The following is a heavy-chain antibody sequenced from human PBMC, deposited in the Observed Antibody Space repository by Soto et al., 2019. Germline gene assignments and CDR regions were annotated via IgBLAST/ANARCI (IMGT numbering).Heavy chain of an antibody. J-gene: IGHJ4*02. D-gene: IGHD3-9*01. V-gene: IGHV1-46*01. CDR2: ISPDGDMT. CDR1: GFTFSNYY. Sequence: ASVKVSCKASGFTFSNYYMHWVRQAPEQGPQWMGIISPDGDMTTYAQRFQGRVTMTRDTSTSTVYMELSSLTSEDTAVYYCARAAFDQYFDFWGQGTQVTV. CDR3: ARAAFDQYFDF.